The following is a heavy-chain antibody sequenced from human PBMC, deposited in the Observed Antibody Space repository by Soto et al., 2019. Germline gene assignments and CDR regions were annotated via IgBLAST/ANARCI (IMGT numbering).Heavy chain of an antibody. CDR2: ISAYNGNT. J-gene: IGHJ6*02. Sequence: SVKVSCKASGYTFTSYGISWVRQAPGQGPEWMGWISAYNGNTNYAQKLQGRVTMTTDTSTSTAYMELRSLRSDDTAVYYCARDLGFIVVVPAARYYYGMDVWGQGTTVTVSS. D-gene: IGHD2-2*01. V-gene: IGHV1-18*04. CDR1: GYTFTSYG. CDR3: ARDLGFIVVVPAARYYYGMDV.